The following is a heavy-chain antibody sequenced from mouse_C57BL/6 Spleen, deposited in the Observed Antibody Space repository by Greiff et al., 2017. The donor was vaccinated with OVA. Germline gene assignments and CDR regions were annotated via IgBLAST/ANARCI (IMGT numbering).Heavy chain of an antibody. D-gene: IGHD2-2*01. V-gene: IGHV1-82*01. CDR2: IYPGDGDT. J-gene: IGHJ4*01. CDR1: GYAFSSSW. Sequence: VQLQQSGPELVKPGASVKISCKASGYAFSSSWMNWVKQRPGKGLEWIGRIYPGDGDTNYNGKFKGKATLTADKSSSTAYMQLSSLTSEDSAVYFCAREYGYDGDAMDYWGQGTSVTVSS. CDR3: AREYGYDGDAMDY.